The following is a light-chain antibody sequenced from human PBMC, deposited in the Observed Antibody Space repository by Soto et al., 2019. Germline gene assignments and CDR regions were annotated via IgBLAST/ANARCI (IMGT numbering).Light chain of an antibody. CDR2: EVS. V-gene: IGLV2-14*01. Sequence: QSSLTQPASVSGSPGQSITISCTGTSSDVCGYNYVSWYQQHPGKAPKLMIYEVSTRPSGVSNRFSGSKSGNKASLTISGLQAEDEADYYCSSYTTXSTLVFGTGTKVT. CDR3: SSYTTXSTLV. J-gene: IGLJ1*01. CDR1: SSDVCGYNY.